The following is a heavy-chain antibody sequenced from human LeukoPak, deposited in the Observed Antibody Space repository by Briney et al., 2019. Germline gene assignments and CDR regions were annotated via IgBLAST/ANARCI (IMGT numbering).Heavy chain of an antibody. Sequence: GGSLRLSCAASGFTVSSNYMSWVRQAPGKGLEWVSAISGSGGSTYYADSVKGRFTISRDNSKNTLYLQMNSLRAEDTAVYYCAKLSGSYDFDYWGQGTLVTVSS. CDR2: ISGSGGST. V-gene: IGHV3-23*01. CDR3: AKLSGSYDFDY. D-gene: IGHD1-26*01. J-gene: IGHJ4*02. CDR1: GFTVSSNY.